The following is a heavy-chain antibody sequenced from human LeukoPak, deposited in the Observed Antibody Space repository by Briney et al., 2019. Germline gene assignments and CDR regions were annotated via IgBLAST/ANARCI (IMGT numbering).Heavy chain of an antibody. J-gene: IGHJ4*02. V-gene: IGHV1-18*01. CDR2: ISAYNGNT. CDR3: ARDSYYDILTGYLFDY. D-gene: IGHD3-9*01. Sequence: ASVKVSCKASGYTFTSYGISWVRQAPGQGLEWVGWISAYNGNTNYAQKLQGRVTMTTDTSTSTAYMELRSLRSDDTAVYYCARDSYYDILTGYLFDYWGQGTLVTVSS. CDR1: GYTFTSYG.